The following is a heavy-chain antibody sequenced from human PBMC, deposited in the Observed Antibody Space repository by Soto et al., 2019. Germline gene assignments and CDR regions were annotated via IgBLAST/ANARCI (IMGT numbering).Heavy chain of an antibody. V-gene: IGHV3-9*01. J-gene: IGHJ3*02. CDR1: GFTFDDYA. CDR2: ISWNSGSI. CDR3: AKEISIMTNPGGFDI. Sequence: PGGSLRLSCAASGFTFDDYAMHWVRQAPGKGLEWVSGISWNSGSIGYADSVKGRFTISRDNAKNSLYLQMNSLRAEDTALYYCAKEISIMTNPGGFDIWGQGTMVTVSS. D-gene: IGHD3-16*01.